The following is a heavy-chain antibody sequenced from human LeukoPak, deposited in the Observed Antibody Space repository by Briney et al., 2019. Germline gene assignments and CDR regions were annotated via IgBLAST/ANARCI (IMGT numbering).Heavy chain of an antibody. CDR1: GGTFSSYA. Sequence: ASVKVSCKASGGTFSSYAISWVRQAPGQGLEWMGWISAYNGNTNYAQKLQGRVTMTTDTSTSTAYMELRSLRSDDTAVYYCARVSILDSGSSSVDFDYWGQGTLVTVSS. CDR2: ISAYNGNT. J-gene: IGHJ4*02. CDR3: ARVSILDSGSSSVDFDY. D-gene: IGHD1-26*01. V-gene: IGHV1-18*01.